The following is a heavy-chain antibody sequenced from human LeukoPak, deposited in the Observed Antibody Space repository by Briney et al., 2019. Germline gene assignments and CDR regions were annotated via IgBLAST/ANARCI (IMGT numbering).Heavy chain of an antibody. J-gene: IGHJ4*02. Sequence: GGSLRLSCAASGFTFSTYVMHWVRQAPGKGLEWVSVIWYDGSNQNYADSVKGRFTISRDNSKNTLYLQMNSLRAEDTAVYYCARDPGYSGYDYYFDYWGQGTLVTVSS. D-gene: IGHD5-12*01. CDR1: GFTFSTYV. CDR2: IWYDGSNQ. V-gene: IGHV3-33*01. CDR3: ARDPGYSGYDYYFDY.